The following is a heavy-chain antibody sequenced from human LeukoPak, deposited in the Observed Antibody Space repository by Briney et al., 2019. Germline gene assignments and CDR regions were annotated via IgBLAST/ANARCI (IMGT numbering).Heavy chain of an antibody. D-gene: IGHD3-9*01. CDR1: GFTFSSYA. V-gene: IGHV3-23*01. J-gene: IGHJ4*02. CDR2: IIGSGGST. CDR3: GRHTGYYLGY. Sequence: GGSLRLSCVASGFTFSSYAMSWVRQAPGKGLEWVSVIIGSGGSTSYADSVKGRFTISRDNSKNTLHLQMNSLRAEDTAVYYCGRHTGYYLGYWGQGTLVTVSS.